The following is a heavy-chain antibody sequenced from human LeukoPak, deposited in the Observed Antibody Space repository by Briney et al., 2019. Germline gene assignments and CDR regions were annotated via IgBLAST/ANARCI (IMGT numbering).Heavy chain of an antibody. CDR2: INPNSGAT. CDR3: ARGGQLGYYYYYMEV. D-gene: IGHD2-2*01. V-gene: IGHV1-2*02. J-gene: IGHJ6*03. CDR1: GYTFTGYY. Sequence: GASVKVSCKASGYTFTGYYMHWVRQAPGQGLEGMGWINPNSGATNYAQKFQGRATMTRDTYISTAYMELSRLRSDHTAVYYCARGGQLGYYYYYMEVWGKGTTVTVSS.